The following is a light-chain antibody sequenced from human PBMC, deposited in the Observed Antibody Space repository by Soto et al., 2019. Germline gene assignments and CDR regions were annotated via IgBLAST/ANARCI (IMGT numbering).Light chain of an antibody. V-gene: IGKV3-15*01. J-gene: IGKJ4*01. CDR2: DAS. CDR3: QQFSNWPLT. Sequence: EIVMTQSPATLSVSPGERATLSCRASESVSSNLAWYQQKPGQSPRLLIYDASTRATGIPARFSGSGSGTEFTLTISSLQSADFAVYYCQQFSNWPLTFGGGSKVAI. CDR1: ESVSSN.